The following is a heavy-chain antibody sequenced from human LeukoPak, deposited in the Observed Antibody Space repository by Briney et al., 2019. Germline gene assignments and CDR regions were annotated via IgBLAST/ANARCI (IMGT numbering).Heavy chain of an antibody. J-gene: IGHJ6*03. CDR3: ASIAARPFYYYYYYMDV. D-gene: IGHD6-6*01. V-gene: IGHV4-34*01. CDR1: GGSFSGYY. Sequence: SETLSLTCAVYGGSFSGYYWSWIRQPPGKGLGWIGEINHSGSTNYNPSLKSRVTISVDTSKNQFSLKLSSVTAADTAVYYCASIAARPFYYYYYYMDVWGKGTTVTVSS. CDR2: INHSGST.